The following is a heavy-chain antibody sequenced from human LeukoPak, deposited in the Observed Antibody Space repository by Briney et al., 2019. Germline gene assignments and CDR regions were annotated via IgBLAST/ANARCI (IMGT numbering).Heavy chain of an antibody. D-gene: IGHD3-22*01. J-gene: IGHJ3*02. V-gene: IGHV4-59*01. Sequence: PSETLSLTCTVSGASMSSYYWNWIRQPPGKGLEWIGYVFYTGSTNYNPSLKGRVTISIDMSKNQFSLNLSSVTAADTAVYYCAGDDKDAFGIWGQGTMVTVSS. CDR2: VFYTGST. CDR1: GASMSSYY. CDR3: AGDDKDAFGI.